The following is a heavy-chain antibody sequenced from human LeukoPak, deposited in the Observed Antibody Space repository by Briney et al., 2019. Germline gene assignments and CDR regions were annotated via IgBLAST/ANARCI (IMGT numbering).Heavy chain of an antibody. CDR2: IYYSGST. Sequence: SETLSLTCTVSGGSISGYYWSWIRQPPGKGLEWIGYIYYSGSTNYNPSLKSRVTISVDTSKNQFSLKLSSMTAADTAVYYCARTPYYYGSGSYPKSFFDYWGQGTLVTVSS. CDR3: ARTPYYYGSGSYPKSFFDY. CDR1: GGSISGYY. V-gene: IGHV4-59*08. D-gene: IGHD3-10*01. J-gene: IGHJ4*02.